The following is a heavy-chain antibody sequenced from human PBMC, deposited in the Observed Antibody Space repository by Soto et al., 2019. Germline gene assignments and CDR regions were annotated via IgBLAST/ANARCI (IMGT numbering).Heavy chain of an antibody. V-gene: IGHV3-53*01. Sequence: EVQLVESGGGLIQPGGSLRLSCAASGFTVSSNYMSWVRQAPGKGLEWVSVIYSGGSTYYADSVKGRFTISRDNSKNTLYLQMTSLRAEDTAVYYCARARPYSSGWYSDYWGQGTLVNVSS. CDR2: IYSGGST. CDR1: GFTVSSNY. J-gene: IGHJ4*02. CDR3: ARARPYSSGWYSDY. D-gene: IGHD6-19*01.